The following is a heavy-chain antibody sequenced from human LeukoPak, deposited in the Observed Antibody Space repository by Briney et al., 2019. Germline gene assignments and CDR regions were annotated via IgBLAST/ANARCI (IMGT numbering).Heavy chain of an antibody. CDR2: MPYNGGA. Sequence: SETLSLTSTVSGDSITSSNFFWSWIRQPPGGDLEWIGYMPYNGGASYNPSLRSRTTISLDTSKNEFSLRLTSVTAPDTAIYYCAREVNVAAGSDGFDIWGPGTMVTVSP. D-gene: IGHD5-24*01. V-gene: IGHV4-30-4*01. CDR1: GDSITSSNFF. J-gene: IGHJ3*02. CDR3: AREVNVAAGSDGFDI.